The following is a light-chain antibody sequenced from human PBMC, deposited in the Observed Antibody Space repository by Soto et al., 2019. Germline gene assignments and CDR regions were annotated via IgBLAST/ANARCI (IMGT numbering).Light chain of an antibody. CDR1: QSVNNN. J-gene: IGKJ1*01. V-gene: IGKV3-15*01. CDR3: LQYGDWSRA. CDR2: DAS. Sequence: TQSPATVSLSPGERATLSCRASQSVNNNLAWYHQRSGQAPRLLIFDASIRVPTTPARFSGSVSGTEFTLTISSLESEDFAVYFCLQYGDWSRAFGQGTKVDIK.